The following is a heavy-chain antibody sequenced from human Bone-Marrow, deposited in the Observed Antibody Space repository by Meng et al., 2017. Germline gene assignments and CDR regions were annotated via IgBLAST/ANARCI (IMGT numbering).Heavy chain of an antibody. CDR1: GFTFSNAW. V-gene: IGHV3-15*01. CDR2: MKSNVDGGTV. CDR3: TGHIDY. Sequence: GESLKISCAGSGFTFSNAWMTWVHQAPGKGLEWIGRMKSNVDGGTVDYAAALKGRFFISRDDSKNMFYLQMNSLKSEDTAVYYCTGHIDYWGHG. J-gene: IGHJ4*01.